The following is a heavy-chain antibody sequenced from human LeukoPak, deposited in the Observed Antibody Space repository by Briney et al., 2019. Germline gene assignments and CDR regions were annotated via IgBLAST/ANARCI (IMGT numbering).Heavy chain of an antibody. CDR1: GFTFNTYG. CDR2: IGGSGGAT. D-gene: IGHD3-10*01. V-gene: IGHV3-23*01. Sequence: PGGTLRLSCAASGFTFNTYGMSWVRQAPGKGLEWVSGIGGSGGATYYADSVKGRFTVSRDDPHNTLYLQMNSVRAEDTAVYFCARGGVDHYGSGTYYLMYYFDHWGQGALVTVSS. J-gene: IGHJ4*02. CDR3: ARGGVDHYGSGTYYLMYYFDH.